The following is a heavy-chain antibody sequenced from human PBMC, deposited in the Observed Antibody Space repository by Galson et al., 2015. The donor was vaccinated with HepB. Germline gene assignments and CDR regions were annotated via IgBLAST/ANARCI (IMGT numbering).Heavy chain of an antibody. CDR3: ARHGEESGSYAVAPGEIDPLHNDY. Sequence: QSGAEVKKPGESLRISCKGSGYSFTSYWISWVRQMPGKGLEWMGRIDPSDSYTNYSPSFQGHVTISADKSISTAYLQWSSLKASDTAMYYCARHGEESGSYAVAPGEIDPLHNDYWGQGTLVTVSS. CDR2: IDPSDSYT. V-gene: IGHV5-10-1*01. CDR1: GYSFTSYW. J-gene: IGHJ4*02. D-gene: IGHD1-26*01.